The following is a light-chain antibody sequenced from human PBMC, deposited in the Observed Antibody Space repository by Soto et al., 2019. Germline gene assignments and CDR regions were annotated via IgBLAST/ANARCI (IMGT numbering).Light chain of an antibody. CDR1: SSNIGTSS. CDR2: TND. Sequence: QSVVAQPPSPSGPPGQTGPISCSGKSSNIGTSSVHWYKHLPGTAPKPLIYTNDQRPSGVPDRFSGSKSGTSASLAISGLQSEDEADYYCAVWDDSLNGHVFGAGTKVTVL. V-gene: IGLV1-44*01. CDR3: AVWDDSLNGHV. J-gene: IGLJ1*01.